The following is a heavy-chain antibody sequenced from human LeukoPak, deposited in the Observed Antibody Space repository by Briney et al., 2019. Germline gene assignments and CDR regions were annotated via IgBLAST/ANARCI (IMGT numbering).Heavy chain of an antibody. V-gene: IGHV4-30-2*01. J-gene: IGHJ4*02. D-gene: IGHD2-21*02. CDR1: GGSISSGDYY. CDR2: IYHSGST. CDR3: ARDRGGDSLDY. Sequence: SETLSLTCTVSGGSISSGDYYWSWIRQPPGRGLEWIGYIYHSGSTYYNPSLKSRVTISVDRSKNQFSLKLSSVTAADTAVYYCARDRGGDSLDYWGQGTLVTVSS.